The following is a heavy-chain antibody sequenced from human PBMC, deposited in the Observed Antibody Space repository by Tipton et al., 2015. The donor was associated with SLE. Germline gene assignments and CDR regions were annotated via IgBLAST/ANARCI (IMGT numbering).Heavy chain of an antibody. Sequence: SLRLSCAASGFAFSGYYMSWIRQAPGKGLEWISYISSSSAYTNYADSVKGRFTISRDNAKNSLYLQMNSLRAEDTAVYYCARDRKSMGLEYFDLWGRGTLVTVSS. J-gene: IGHJ2*01. CDR3: ARDRKSMGLEYFDL. CDR2: ISSSSAYT. CDR1: GFAFSGYY. D-gene: IGHD2/OR15-2a*01. V-gene: IGHV3-11*06.